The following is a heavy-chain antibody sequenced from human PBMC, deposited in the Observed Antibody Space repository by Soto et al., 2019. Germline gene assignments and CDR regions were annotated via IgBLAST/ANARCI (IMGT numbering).Heavy chain of an antibody. Sequence: LSLTCTVSGGSVSSGSYYWSWIRQPPGKGLEWIGYIYYSGSTNYNPSLKSRVTISVDTSKNQFSLKLSSVTAADTAVYYCARVNCTNGVCYPDYYYYYGMDVWGQGTTVTVSS. CDR3: ARVNCTNGVCYPDYYYYYGMDV. D-gene: IGHD2-8*01. CDR1: GGSVSSGSYY. J-gene: IGHJ6*02. CDR2: IYYSGST. V-gene: IGHV4-61*01.